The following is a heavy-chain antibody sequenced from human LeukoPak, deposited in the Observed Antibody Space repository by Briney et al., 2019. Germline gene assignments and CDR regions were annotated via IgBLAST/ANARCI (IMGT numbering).Heavy chain of an antibody. Sequence: GGSLRLSCAASGFTFSSYAMSWVRQAPGEGLAWVSTISGGSGSTYCADSVKGRFTISRDNSKNTLYLQMNSLRDEDTAVYYCAKHRFESGGYHSTDWGQGTLVTVSS. J-gene: IGHJ4*02. CDR2: ISGGSGST. D-gene: IGHD3-22*01. V-gene: IGHV3-23*01. CDR1: GFTFSSYA. CDR3: AKHRFESGGYHSTD.